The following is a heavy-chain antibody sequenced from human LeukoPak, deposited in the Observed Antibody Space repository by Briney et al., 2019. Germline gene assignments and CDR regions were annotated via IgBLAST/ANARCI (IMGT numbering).Heavy chain of an antibody. CDR1: GGIFSNHA. J-gene: IGHJ3*02. CDR2: IIPMIGTA. Sequence: SVKVSCKASGGIFSNHAVTWVRQAPGQGLEWMGRIIPMIGTAKYAQKFQGRVTFTADTSTNAAYMELSSLTSEDTALYFCAKGATVGKEALDIWGQGSLVTVSS. V-gene: IGHV1-69*04. D-gene: IGHD1-14*01. CDR3: AKGATVGKEALDI.